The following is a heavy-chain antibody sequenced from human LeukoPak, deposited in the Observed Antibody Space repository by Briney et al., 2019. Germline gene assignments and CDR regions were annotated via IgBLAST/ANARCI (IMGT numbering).Heavy chain of an antibody. CDR2: FHHSGST. CDR1: GYSISSGYY. V-gene: IGHV4-38-2*02. Sequence: PSETLSLTCALSGYSISSGYYWGRIRQPPGKGVEWIGSFHHSGSTYYNPSLKSRVTISVDTSKNQFSLKLSSVTAADTAVYYCARDVGGYNWLDPWGQGTLVTLSS. D-gene: IGHD5-12*01. CDR3: ARDVGGYNWLDP. J-gene: IGHJ5*02.